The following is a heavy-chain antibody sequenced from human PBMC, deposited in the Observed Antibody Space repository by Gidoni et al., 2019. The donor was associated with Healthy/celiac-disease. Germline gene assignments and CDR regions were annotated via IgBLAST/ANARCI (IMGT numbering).Heavy chain of an antibody. J-gene: IGHJ4*02. CDR3: ASDITFGGVIVTDY. Sequence: EVQLVESGGGLVQPGGSLRLSCAASGITFSSYSMNWVRQAPGKGLEWVSSISSSGSYIYYADSVKGRFTISRDNAKNSLYLQMNSLRAEDTAVYYCASDITFGGVIVTDYWGQGTLVTVSS. D-gene: IGHD3-16*02. CDR2: ISSSGSYI. V-gene: IGHV3-21*01. CDR1: GITFSSYS.